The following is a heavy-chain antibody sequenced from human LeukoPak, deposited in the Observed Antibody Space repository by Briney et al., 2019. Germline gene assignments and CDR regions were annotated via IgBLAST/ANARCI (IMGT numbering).Heavy chain of an antibody. Sequence: SETLSLTCRVSGGSISSSVYYWSWIRQPAGKGLEWIGRLYPSGIPNYSPSLEGRVTISADTSKKQFSLKLTSVTAADTAVYYCAIATRGAFHYWGQGSLVTVSS. D-gene: IGHD5-12*01. CDR3: AIATRGAFHY. V-gene: IGHV4-61*02. J-gene: IGHJ4*02. CDR2: LYPSGIP. CDR1: GGSISSSVYY.